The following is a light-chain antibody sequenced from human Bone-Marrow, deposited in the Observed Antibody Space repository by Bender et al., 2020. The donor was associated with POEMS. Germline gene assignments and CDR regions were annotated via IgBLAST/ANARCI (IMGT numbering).Light chain of an antibody. Sequence: QSVLTQPPSVSGAPGQTVTISCTGTSSNMGAGYGVNWYQQLPGTAPKLLIYNNENRPSGVPDRISGSNSGTSASLAITGLRVEDEADYYCQSYDISLGGWVFGGGTKLTAL. CDR2: NNE. V-gene: IGLV1-40*01. CDR3: QSYDISLGGWV. J-gene: IGLJ3*02. CDR1: SSNMGAGYG.